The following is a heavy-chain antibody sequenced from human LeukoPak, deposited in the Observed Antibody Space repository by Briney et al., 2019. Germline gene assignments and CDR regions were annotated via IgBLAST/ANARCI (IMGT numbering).Heavy chain of an antibody. D-gene: IGHD3-10*01. CDR3: AKALYYGSGSYSPGWFDP. CDR2: ISGSGGST. Sequence: GGSLRLSCAASGFTFSSYAMSWVRQAPGKGLEWVSAISGSGGSTYYADSVKGRFTISRDNSKNTLYLQMNSLRAEDTAVYYCAKALYYGSGSYSPGWFDPWGQGTLVTVSS. J-gene: IGHJ5*02. CDR1: GFTFSSYA. V-gene: IGHV3-23*01.